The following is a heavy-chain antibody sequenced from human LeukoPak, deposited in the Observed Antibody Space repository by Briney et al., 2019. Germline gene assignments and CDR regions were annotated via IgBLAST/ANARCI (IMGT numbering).Heavy chain of an antibody. D-gene: IGHD2-15*01. J-gene: IGHJ6*02. CDR2: IIPIFGTA. CDR1: GGTFSSYA. CDR3: AREEGSQHYYYGMDV. Sequence: GGSVKVSCKASGGTFSSYAISWVRQAPGQGLEWMGGIIPIFGTANYAQKFQGRVTITADESTSTAYMELSSLRSEDTAVYYCAREEGSQHYYYGMDVWGQGTTVTVSS. V-gene: IGHV1-69*13.